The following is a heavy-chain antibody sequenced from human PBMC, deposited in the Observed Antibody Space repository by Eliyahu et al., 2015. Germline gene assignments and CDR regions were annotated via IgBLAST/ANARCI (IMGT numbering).Heavy chain of an antibody. CDR2: IIPIFRTT. V-gene: IGHV1-69*01. CDR1: GFTLSTFA. J-gene: IGHJ3*02. Sequence: QVQLVQSGTEVKKPGSSVRVSCKASGFTLSTFAIDWVRQAPGQGLEWMGGIIPIFRTTRSAKKFQDRVMITADESTGTVYMELGSLTSDDTAVYYCARVGYPIEVPEQGALDIWGQGTMVIVSS. D-gene: IGHD6-25*01. CDR3: ARVGYPIEVPEQGALDI.